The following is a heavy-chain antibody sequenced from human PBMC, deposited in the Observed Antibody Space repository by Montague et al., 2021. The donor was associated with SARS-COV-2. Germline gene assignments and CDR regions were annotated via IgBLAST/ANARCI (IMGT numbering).Heavy chain of an antibody. D-gene: IGHD3-10*01. CDR3: ARESFGSADS. J-gene: IGHJ4*02. CDR2: IYSGGDKK. Sequence: SRRLSCAASGFTFSRYAMSWVRQPPGKEPEWVSGIYSGGDKKNCPDSVKGRFTISRDTSKNTLYLEMNSLRAEDTGVYYCARESFGSADSWGQGTLVTVSS. CDR1: GFTFSRYA. V-gene: IGHV3-23*03.